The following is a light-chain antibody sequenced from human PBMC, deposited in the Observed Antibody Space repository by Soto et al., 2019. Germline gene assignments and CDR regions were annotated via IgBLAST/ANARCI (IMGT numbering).Light chain of an antibody. J-gene: IGKJ5*01. CDR3: QQYGNSPIT. CDR1: QSVNSRY. CDR2: GAS. V-gene: IGKV3-20*01. Sequence: EIVLTQSPATLSLSPGERATLSCSASQSVNSRYLAWYQQKAGQAPTLLIYGASSRATGMPDRCSGSGSWTDYTLTITRLVPEDFAVYSCQQYGNSPITFGQGTRLEIK.